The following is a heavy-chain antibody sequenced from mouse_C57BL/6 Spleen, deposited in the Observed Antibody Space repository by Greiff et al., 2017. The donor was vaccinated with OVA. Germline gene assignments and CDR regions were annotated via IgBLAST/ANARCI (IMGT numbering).Heavy chain of an antibody. CDR1: GFTFSDYY. CDR3: ARDREWAMDY. V-gene: IGHV5-16*01. CDR2: INYDGSST. Sequence: EVQLVESEGGLVQPGSSMKLSCTASGFTFSDYYMAWVRQVPEKGLEWVANINYDGSSTYYLDSLKSRFIISRDNAKNILYLQMSSLKSEDTATYYCARDREWAMDYWGQGTSVTVSS. D-gene: IGHD3-1*01. J-gene: IGHJ4*01.